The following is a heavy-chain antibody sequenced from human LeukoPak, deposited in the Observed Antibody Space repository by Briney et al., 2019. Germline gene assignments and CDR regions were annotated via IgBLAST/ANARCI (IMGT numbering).Heavy chain of an antibody. V-gene: IGHV1-24*01. D-gene: IGHD5-18*01. CDR1: GYTLTELS. CDR3: ATAPRGYSYGSFDY. CDR2: FDPEDGET. Sequence: ASVTVSFKVSGYTLTELSMHWVRQAPGKGLEWMGGFDPEDGETIHAQKFQGRVTITEDTSTDTAYMELSSLRSEDTAVYYCATAPRGYSYGSFDYWGQGTLVTVSS. J-gene: IGHJ4*02.